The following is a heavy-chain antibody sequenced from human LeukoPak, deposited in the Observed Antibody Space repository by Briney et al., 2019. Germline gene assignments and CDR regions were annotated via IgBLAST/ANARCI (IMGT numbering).Heavy chain of an antibody. CDR1: GFTFSSYG. CDR3: ARDGSFWRGYPYYFDY. Sequence: GGSLRLSCAASGFTFSSYGMHWVRQAPGKGLEWAAIIWYDGSNKYYADSVKGRFTISRDNSKNTLYLQVNSLRAEDTAVYYCARDGSFWRGYPYYFDYWGQGTLVTVSS. CDR2: IWYDGSNK. J-gene: IGHJ4*02. D-gene: IGHD3-3*01. V-gene: IGHV3-33*01.